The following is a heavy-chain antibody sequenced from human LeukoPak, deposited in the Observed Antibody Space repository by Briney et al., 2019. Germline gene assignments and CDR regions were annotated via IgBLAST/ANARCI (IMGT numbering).Heavy chain of an antibody. CDR2: ITRTGRI. CDR1: GGSFSGYY. Sequence: SETLSLTCAVYGGSFSGYYWSWIRQPPEKGLDWIGEITRTGRINYNPALKGRVTMSLDTSKNQFSLELSSMTAADTAVYYCARDGSNWSNDYYHGVDVWGQGTTVTVSS. J-gene: IGHJ6*02. V-gene: IGHV4-34*01. D-gene: IGHD4-11*01. CDR3: ARDGSNWSNDYYHGVDV.